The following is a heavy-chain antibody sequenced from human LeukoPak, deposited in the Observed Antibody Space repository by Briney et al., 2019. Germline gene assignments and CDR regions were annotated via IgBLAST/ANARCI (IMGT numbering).Heavy chain of an antibody. J-gene: IGHJ4*02. CDR2: IVVGSGNT. CDR3: AAAVGHYDFWSGYWALDY. CDR1: GFTFTSSA. Sequence: SVKVSCQASGFTFTSSAMQGVRQARGQRLEWIGWIVVGSGNTNYAQKFQERVTITRDMSTSTAYMELSSLRSEDTAVYYCAAAVGHYDFWSGYWALDYWGQGTLVTVSS. V-gene: IGHV1-58*02. D-gene: IGHD3-3*01.